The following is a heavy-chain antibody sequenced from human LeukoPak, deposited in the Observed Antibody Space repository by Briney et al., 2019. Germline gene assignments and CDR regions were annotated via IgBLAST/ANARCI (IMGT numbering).Heavy chain of an antibody. J-gene: IGHJ5*02. CDR3: ARGVVSRASGSYSVDWFDP. V-gene: IGHV4-34*01. D-gene: IGHD3-10*01. CDR2: INHSGST. Sequence: PSETLSLTCAVYGGSFSGYYWSWIRQPPGKGLEWIGEINHSGSTNYNPSLKSRVTISVDTSKNQFSLKLSSVTAADTAVYYCARGVVSRASGSYSVDWFDPWGQGTLVTVSS. CDR1: GGSFSGYY.